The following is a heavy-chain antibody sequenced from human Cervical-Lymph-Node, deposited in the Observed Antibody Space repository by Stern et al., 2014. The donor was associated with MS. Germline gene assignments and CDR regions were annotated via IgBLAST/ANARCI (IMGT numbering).Heavy chain of an antibody. J-gene: IGHJ4*02. D-gene: IGHD1-1*01. CDR1: GFTVSRDY. CDR2: ITNVGST. Sequence: ELQLAESGGGVIQPGGSLRLSCTASGFTVSRDYMTWVRQAPGKGLGWVSLITNVGSTFYTDSVKGRFTISRDDSKNTVYLHMTSLRAEDTAMYYCARDTSSPERSDWWGQGTLVTVSS. CDR3: ARDTSSPERSDW. V-gene: IGHV3-53*01.